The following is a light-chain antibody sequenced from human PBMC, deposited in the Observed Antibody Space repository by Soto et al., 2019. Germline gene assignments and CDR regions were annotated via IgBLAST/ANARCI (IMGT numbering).Light chain of an antibody. V-gene: IGKV3-20*01. Sequence: ELVLTQSPGTLPLSPGERATLSCRASQSVSSSYLAWYQQKPGQAPRLLIYDTSSRATGIPDRFSGSGSGADFTLAISRLEPEDFAVYYCQQCGSSPSFGQGTKVELK. CDR1: QSVSSSY. J-gene: IGKJ1*01. CDR3: QQCGSSPS. CDR2: DTS.